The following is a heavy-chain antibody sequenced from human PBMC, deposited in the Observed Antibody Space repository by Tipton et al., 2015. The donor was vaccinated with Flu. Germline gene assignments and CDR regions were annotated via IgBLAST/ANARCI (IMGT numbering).Heavy chain of an antibody. V-gene: IGHV3-9*01. Sequence: SLRLSCVASGFTFHDYAMHWVRQAPGKGLEWVSGINWDSVIIGYADSVKGRFTVSRDNGKKSLYLQMNSLRAEDTAVYYCARPLTVAAFDYWGQGTLVTVSS. D-gene: IGHD6-19*01. CDR2: INWDSVII. J-gene: IGHJ4*02. CDR3: ARPLTVAAFDY. CDR1: GFTFHDYA.